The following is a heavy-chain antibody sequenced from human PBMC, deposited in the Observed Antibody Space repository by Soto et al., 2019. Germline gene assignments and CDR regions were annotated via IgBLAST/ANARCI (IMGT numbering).Heavy chain of an antibody. V-gene: IGHV3-23*01. CDR1: GFTFSHFA. CDR2: ISCCDGST. CDR3: AKKYHYGSGTFLYYFDY. D-gene: IGHD3-10*01. Sequence: GGSLRLSCAASGFTFSHFAMSWVRQAPEKGLEWVSTISCCDGSTYYADSVKGRFTISRDNSKNTLYLQMNSLRAEDTAVYYCAKKYHYGSGTFLYYFDYWGQGTLVTVS. J-gene: IGHJ4*02.